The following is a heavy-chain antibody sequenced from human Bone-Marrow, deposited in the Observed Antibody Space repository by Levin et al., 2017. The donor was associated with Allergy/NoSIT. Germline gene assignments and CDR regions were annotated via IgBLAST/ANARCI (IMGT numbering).Heavy chain of an antibody. D-gene: IGHD4-11*01. Sequence: ASVKVSCKASGYTFTGYYMHWVRQAPGQGLEWMGRINPNSGGTNYAQKFQGRVTMTRDTSISTAYMELSRLRSDDTAVYYCARSLTTVTTFDYWGQGTLVTGSS. CDR3: ARSLTTVTTFDY. CDR2: INPNSGGT. CDR1: GYTFTGYY. J-gene: IGHJ4*02. V-gene: IGHV1-2*06.